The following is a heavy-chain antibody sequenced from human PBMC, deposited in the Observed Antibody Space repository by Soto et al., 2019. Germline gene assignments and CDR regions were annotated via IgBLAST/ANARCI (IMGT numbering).Heavy chain of an antibody. Sequence: GGSLRLSCAASGFTFSTYGLHWVCEAPGKGLEWVAVIWYDGSNKYYADSVKGRFTISRDNSKNTLYLQMNSLRAEDTAVYYCARDTYDSSGYYLYWGQGTLVTVSS. CDR3: ARDTYDSSGYYLY. D-gene: IGHD3-22*01. CDR2: IWYDGSNK. V-gene: IGHV3-33*01. CDR1: GFTFSTYG. J-gene: IGHJ4*02.